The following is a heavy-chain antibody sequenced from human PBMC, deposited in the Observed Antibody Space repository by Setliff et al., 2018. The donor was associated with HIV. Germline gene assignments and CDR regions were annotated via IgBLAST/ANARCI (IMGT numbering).Heavy chain of an antibody. D-gene: IGHD5-18*01. Sequence: PSETLSLTCTVSDYSISSGIYYWSWIRQSAGKRLEWIGRIYSTGSTNYNPSLSNRVTISADTSRNQFSLNLSSMTAADTAVYYCARTEDYSYGDAPFDYWGHGTLVTVSS. CDR1: DYSISSGIYY. V-gene: IGHV4-61*02. CDR2: IYSTGST. J-gene: IGHJ4*01. CDR3: ARTEDYSYGDAPFDY.